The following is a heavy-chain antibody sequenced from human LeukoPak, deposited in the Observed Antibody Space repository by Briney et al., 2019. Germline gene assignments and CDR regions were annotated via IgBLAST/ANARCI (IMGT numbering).Heavy chain of an antibody. CDR2: AYYTGNT. D-gene: IGHD1-1*01. CDR3: AQLERRTAFDI. Sequence: SETLSLTCTVSGGSIRRSYFYWGWVRQPPGKGLEWIGLAYYTGNTFYKPSLKSRVTISVDSSKNQFSLGLASLTAADSAVYYCAQLERRTAFDIWGPGTMVVVSS. V-gene: IGHV4-39*01. J-gene: IGHJ3*02. CDR1: GGSIRRSYFY.